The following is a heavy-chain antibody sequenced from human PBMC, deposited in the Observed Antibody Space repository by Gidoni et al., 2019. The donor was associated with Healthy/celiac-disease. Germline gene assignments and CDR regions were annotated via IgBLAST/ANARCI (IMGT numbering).Heavy chain of an antibody. D-gene: IGHD3-9*01. CDR1: GFTFSSYA. Sequence: QVQLVESGGGVVQPGRSLRLPCAASGFTFSSYAMHWVRQAPGKGLEWVAVISYDGSNKYYADSVKGRFTISRDNSKNTLYLQMNSLRAEDTAVYYCARDILTGYFDYWGQGTLVTVSS. V-gene: IGHV3-30-3*01. CDR3: ARDILTGYFDY. J-gene: IGHJ4*02. CDR2: ISYDGSNK.